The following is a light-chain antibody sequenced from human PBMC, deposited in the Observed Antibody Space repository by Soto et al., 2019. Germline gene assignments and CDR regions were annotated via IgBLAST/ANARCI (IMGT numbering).Light chain of an antibody. CDR1: QGLNRN. CDR3: QQRNIWPPVT. J-gene: IGKJ5*01. CDR2: GAF. V-gene: IGKV3-11*01. Sequence: VLTQSPGTLSLSPGESATLSCTTSQGLNRNLAWYQQKPGQPPRLIIYGAFNRAAGIPARFSGSGSGTDFTLTISSLEPEDSAVYYCQQRNIWPPVTCGQGTRLEIK.